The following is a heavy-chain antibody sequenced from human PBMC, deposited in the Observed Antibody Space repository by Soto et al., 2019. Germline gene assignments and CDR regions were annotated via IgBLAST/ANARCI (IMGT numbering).Heavy chain of an antibody. CDR1: GGSFSGWH. Sequence: QVQVQQWGAGLLKFSETLSLTCAVNGGSFSGWHWNWIRKPPGKGLEWIGEASHTGGTNYNPSLESRVTISVDRSRNQLSLKLTSVSAADTAVYYCARSRNLDVWGPGTTVIVSS. V-gene: IGHV4-34*01. CDR3: ARSRNLDV. CDR2: ASHTGGT. D-gene: IGHD1-1*01. J-gene: IGHJ6*02.